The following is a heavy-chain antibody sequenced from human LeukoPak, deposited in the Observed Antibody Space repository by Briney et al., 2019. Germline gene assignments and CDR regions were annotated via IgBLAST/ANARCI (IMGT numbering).Heavy chain of an antibody. CDR2: ISSSGSTI. CDR1: GFTFSSYE. J-gene: IGHJ6*02. Sequence: GGSLRLSCAASGFTFSSYEMNWVRQAPGKGLEWVSYISSSGSTIYYADSVKGRFTISRDNAKNSLYLQMNSLRAEDTAVYYCARDYLDSGSYSGYYYYHGMDVWGQGTTVTVSS. D-gene: IGHD1-26*01. V-gene: IGHV3-48*03. CDR3: ARDYLDSGSYSGYYYYHGMDV.